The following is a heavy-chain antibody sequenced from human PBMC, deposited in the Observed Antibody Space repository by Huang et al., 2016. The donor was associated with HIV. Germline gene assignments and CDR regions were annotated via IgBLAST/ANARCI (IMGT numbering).Heavy chain of an antibody. D-gene: IGHD6-19*01. Sequence: QVQLVESGGGVVQPGRSLRLSCAASGFTFSGYGMHWVRQAPGKGLEGVAVIWYDGSNKYYADSVKGRFTISRDNSKNTLYLQMNSLKTEDTAVYYCALKGDSSGWEYFRHWGQGTLVTVSS. V-gene: IGHV3-33*08. CDR2: IWYDGSNK. CDR3: ALKGDSSGWEYFRH. CDR1: GFTFSGYG. J-gene: IGHJ1*01.